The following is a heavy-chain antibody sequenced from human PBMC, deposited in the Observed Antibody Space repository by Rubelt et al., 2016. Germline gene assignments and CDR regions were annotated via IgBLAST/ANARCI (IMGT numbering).Heavy chain of an antibody. CDR2: INSDGSST. CDR3: ARGVLVGGCDY. D-gene: IGHD1-26*01. CDR1: GFTFSSYW. J-gene: IGHJ4*02. V-gene: IGHV3-74*01. Sequence: EVQLVESGGGLVQPGGSLRLSCAASGFTFSSYWMHWVRQAPGKGLVWVSRINSDGSSTSYADSVKGRFTISRDKAKNKLYLQMNSLRAGDTAGYYCARGVLVGGCDYWGQGTLVTVSS.